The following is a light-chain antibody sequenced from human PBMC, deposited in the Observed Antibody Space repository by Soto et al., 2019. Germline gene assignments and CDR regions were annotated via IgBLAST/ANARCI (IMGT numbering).Light chain of an antibody. Sequence: QSVLTHPPSASGSPGQSVTISCTGTSSDVGAYKYVSWYQQYPGKAPKLMIYEVSNRPSGVPDRFSGSKSGNTASLTVSGLQAEDEADYYCTSYVGSNIWVFGGGTKLTVL. J-gene: IGLJ3*02. CDR3: TSYVGSNIWV. V-gene: IGLV2-8*01. CDR1: SSDVGAYKY. CDR2: EVS.